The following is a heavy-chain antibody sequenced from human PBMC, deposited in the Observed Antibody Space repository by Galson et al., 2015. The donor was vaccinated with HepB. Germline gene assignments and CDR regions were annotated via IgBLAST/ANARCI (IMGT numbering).Heavy chain of an antibody. V-gene: IGHV4-34*01. CDR2: INHSGST. Sequence: ETLSLTCAVYGGSFSGYYWSWIRQPPGKGLEWIGEINHSGSTNYNPSLKSRVTISVDTSKNQFSLKLSSVTAADTAVYYCTRGSSQLGLGYWGQGTLVTVSS. CDR3: TRGSSQLGLGY. CDR1: GGSFSGYY. J-gene: IGHJ4*02. D-gene: IGHD3-16*01.